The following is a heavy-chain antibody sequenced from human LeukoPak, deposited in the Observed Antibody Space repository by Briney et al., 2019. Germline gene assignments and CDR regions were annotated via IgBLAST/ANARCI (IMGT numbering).Heavy chain of an antibody. V-gene: IGHV3-7*01. CDR3: ARAMTRIAARSYFDY. CDR2: IKQDGSEK. D-gene: IGHD6-6*01. CDR1: GFTFGSYW. J-gene: IGHJ4*02. Sequence: GGSLRLSCAASGFTFGSYWMSWVRQAPGKGLEWVANIKQDGSEKYYVDSVKGRFTISRDNAMNSLYLQMNSLRAEDTAVYYCARAMTRIAARSYFDYWGQGTLVTVSS.